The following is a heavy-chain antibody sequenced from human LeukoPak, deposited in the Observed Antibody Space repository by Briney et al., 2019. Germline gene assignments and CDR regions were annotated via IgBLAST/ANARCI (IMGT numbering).Heavy chain of an antibody. CDR3: AREVLIGKEMATKRAFDI. CDR2: IYHSGST. CDR1: GYSISSGGYY. D-gene: IGHD5-24*01. J-gene: IGHJ3*02. V-gene: IGHV4-30-2*01. Sequence: PSETLSLTCTVSGYSISSGGYYWSWIRQPPGKGLEWIGYIYHSGSTYYNPSLKSRVTISVDRSKNQFSLKLSSVTAADTAVYYCAREVLIGKEMATKRAFDIWGQGTMVTVSS.